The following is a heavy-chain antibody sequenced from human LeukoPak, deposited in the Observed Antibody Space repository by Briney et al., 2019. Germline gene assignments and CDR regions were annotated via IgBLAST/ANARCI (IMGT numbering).Heavy chain of an antibody. J-gene: IGHJ6*02. CDR2: IYPDDSDT. Sequence: GESLKISCKGSGYSFTNYWIAWVRQMPGKGLEWMGIIYPDDSDTRYSPSFQGQVTISADKSISTAYLQWSSLKASDTAMYYCASPTYCSSTSCLYYYGMDVWGQGTTVTVSS. CDR3: ASPTYCSSTSCLYYYGMDV. CDR1: GYSFTNYW. V-gene: IGHV5-51*01. D-gene: IGHD2-2*01.